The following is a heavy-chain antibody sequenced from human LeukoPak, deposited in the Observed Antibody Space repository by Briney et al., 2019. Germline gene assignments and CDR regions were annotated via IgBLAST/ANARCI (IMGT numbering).Heavy chain of an antibody. V-gene: IGHV4-38-2*01. CDR1: GYSISSGYY. CDR3: ARGVVTTRGWFDP. CDR2: IYHSGST. D-gene: IGHD4-11*01. Sequence: SETLSLTCAVSGYSISSGYYWGWIRQPPGKGLEWFGSIYHSGSTYYNPSLKSRVTISVDTSKNQFPLKLSSVTAADTAVYYCARGVVTTRGWFDPWGQGTLVTVSS. J-gene: IGHJ5*02.